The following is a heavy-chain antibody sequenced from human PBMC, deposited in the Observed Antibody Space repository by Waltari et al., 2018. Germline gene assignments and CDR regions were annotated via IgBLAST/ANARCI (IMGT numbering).Heavy chain of an antibody. Sequence: QLQLQESGPGLVKPSGTLSLICAVSGDSMNYWWSWVRQPPGKGLEWIGQVLGSGRTNSNPSFASRVTISLDTSTPQFALKMTSATAADTALYYCARDRGRGLYLDTWGQGILVTVSP. V-gene: IGHV4-4*02. CDR2: VLGSGRT. CDR1: GDSMNYW. CDR3: ARDRGRGLYLDT. J-gene: IGHJ4*02. D-gene: IGHD2-15*01.